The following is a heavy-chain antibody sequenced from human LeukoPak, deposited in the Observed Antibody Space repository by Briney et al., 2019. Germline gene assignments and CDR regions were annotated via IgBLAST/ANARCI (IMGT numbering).Heavy chain of an antibody. CDR2: ISYDGSNK. CDR3: ARDSSGGFWYFDL. D-gene: IGHD6-19*01. Sequence: PGGSLRLSCAASGFTFSSYGMHWVRQAPGKGLEWVAVISYDGSNKYYADSVKGRFTISRDNSKNTLYLQMNSLRAEDTAVYYCARDSSGGFWYFDLWGRGTLVTVSS. CDR1: GFTFSSYG. J-gene: IGHJ2*01. V-gene: IGHV3-30*03.